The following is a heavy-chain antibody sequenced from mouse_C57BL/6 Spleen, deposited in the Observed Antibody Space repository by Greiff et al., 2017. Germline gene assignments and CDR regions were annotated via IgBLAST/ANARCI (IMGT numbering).Heavy chain of an antibody. V-gene: IGHV1-80*01. CDR3: ARSETGYYFDY. Sequence: QVQLQQSGAELVKPGASVKISCKASGYAFSSYWMNWVEQRPGKGLEWIGQIYPGDGDTNYNGKFKGKATLTADKTSSTAYMQLSSLTSEDSAVYFCARSETGYYFDYWGQGTTLTVSS. CDR2: IYPGDGDT. J-gene: IGHJ2*01. CDR1: GYAFSSYW. D-gene: IGHD4-1*01.